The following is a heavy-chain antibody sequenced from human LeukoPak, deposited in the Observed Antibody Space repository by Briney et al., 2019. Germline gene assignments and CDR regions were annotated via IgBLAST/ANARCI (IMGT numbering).Heavy chain of an antibody. CDR1: GFTFSSYA. D-gene: IGHD6-13*01. J-gene: IGHJ6*03. CDR2: ISYDGSNK. V-gene: IGHV3-30*01. CDR3: ARVAAAAGSKVYYYYYMDV. Sequence: GGSLRLSCAASGFTFSSYAMHWVRQAPGKGLEWVAVISYDGSNKYYADSVKGRFTISRDNSKNTLYLQMNGLRAEDTAVYYCARVAAAAGSKVYYYYYMDVWGKGTTVTVSS.